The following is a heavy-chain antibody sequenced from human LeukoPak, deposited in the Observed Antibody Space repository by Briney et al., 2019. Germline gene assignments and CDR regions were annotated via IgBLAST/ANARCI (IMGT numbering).Heavy chain of an antibody. Sequence: ASVNVSCKASGYTFTSYYMHWVRQAPGQGLEWMGIINPSGGSTSYAQKFQGRVTMTRDTSTSTVYMELSSLRSEDTAVYYCARETGLYAADSSGYSYYYMDVWGKGTTVTVSS. J-gene: IGHJ6*03. CDR2: INPSGGST. CDR3: ARETGLYAADSSGYSYYYMDV. V-gene: IGHV1-46*01. D-gene: IGHD3-22*01. CDR1: GYTFTSYY.